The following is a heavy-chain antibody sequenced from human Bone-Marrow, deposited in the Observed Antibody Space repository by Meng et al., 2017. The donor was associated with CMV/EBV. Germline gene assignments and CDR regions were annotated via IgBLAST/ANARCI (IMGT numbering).Heavy chain of an antibody. V-gene: IGHV3-49*04. J-gene: IGHJ3*02. CDR2: IRSKAYGGTT. CDR3: TRDQYCSRTSCYTDAFDI. D-gene: IGHD2-2*02. CDR1: GSTFGVYA. Sequence: GGFLRPSCTSSGSTFGVYAMSWVRQAPGKGLEWVGFIRSKAYGGTTEYAASVKGRFTISRDDSKSIAYLQMNSLKTEDTAVYYCTRDQYCSRTSCYTDAFDIWGQGTMVTVSS.